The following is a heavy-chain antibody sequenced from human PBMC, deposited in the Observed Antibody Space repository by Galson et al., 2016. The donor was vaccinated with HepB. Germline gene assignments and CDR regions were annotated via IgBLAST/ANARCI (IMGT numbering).Heavy chain of an antibody. CDR1: GASVPSNSAA. CDR2: TYYRSKWYN. CDR3: VEQRKGAPYGMDV. Sequence: AISGASVPSNSAAWNWIRQSPSRGLEWVGRTYYRSKWYNDYAVSVKSRIIVNPDTSKNQFSLQLNSVTPEDTAVYYCVEQRKGAPYGMDVWGQGTTVTVSS. D-gene: IGHD1/OR15-1a*01. J-gene: IGHJ6*02. V-gene: IGHV6-1*01.